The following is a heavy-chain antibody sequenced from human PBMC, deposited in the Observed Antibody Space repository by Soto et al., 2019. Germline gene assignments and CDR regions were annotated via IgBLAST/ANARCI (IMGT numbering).Heavy chain of an antibody. CDR2: IIPVLNIT. Sequence: QVQLVQSGAEVQKPGSSLRVSCEASGGTLSSYTFNWVRQAPGQGLEWMGRIIPVLNITNYAQNFKGRVTITADKSTSTVYMELSSLRSDDSAIYYCARGVWVTDGGMNYYYYYMDVWGKRSTVTVSS. CDR3: ARGVWVTDGGMNYYYYYMDV. V-gene: IGHV1-69*02. D-gene: IGHD2-21*02. J-gene: IGHJ6*03. CDR1: GGTLSSYT.